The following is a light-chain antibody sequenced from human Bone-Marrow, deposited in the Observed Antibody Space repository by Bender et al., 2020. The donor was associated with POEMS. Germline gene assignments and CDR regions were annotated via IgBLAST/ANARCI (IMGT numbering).Light chain of an antibody. CDR2: DVT. CDR1: TNDVGGYDY. CDR3: TSHTTGTPLEV. J-gene: IGLJ1*01. V-gene: IGLV2-14*03. Sequence: QSALTQPASVSGSPGQSITISCTGTTNDVGGYDYVSWYQQHPATAPKLIIYDVTTRPSGISNRFSGSKSGNTASLTISGLQAEDEADYYCTSHTTGTPLEVFGTGTKVTVL.